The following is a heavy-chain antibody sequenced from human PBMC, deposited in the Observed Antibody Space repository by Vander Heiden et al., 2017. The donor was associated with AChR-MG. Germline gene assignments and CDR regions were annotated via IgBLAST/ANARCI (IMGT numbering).Heavy chain of an antibody. CDR3: ARGGPYCSGGSCYSPGYYYYGMDV. CDR2: ISAYNGNT. V-gene: IGHV1-18*01. J-gene: IGHJ6*02. D-gene: IGHD2-15*01. Sequence: QVQLVQSGAEVKKPGASVKVSCKASGYTFTSYGISWVRQAPGQGLEWMGWISAYNGNTTYAQKLQGRVTMTTDTSTSTAYMELRSLRSDDTAVYYCARGGPYCSGGSCYSPGYYYYGMDVWGQGTTVTVSS. CDR1: GYTFTSYG.